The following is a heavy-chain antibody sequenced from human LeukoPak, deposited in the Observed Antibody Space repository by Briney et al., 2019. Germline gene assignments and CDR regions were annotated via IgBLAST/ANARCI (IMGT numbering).Heavy chain of an antibody. CDR2: ISASGGST. CDR3: AKDWGYASGTYYTL. Sequence: GGSLRLSCAASGFTFSSYAMSWVRQAPGKGLEWVSAISASGGSTYYADSVEGRFTISRDNSKNTLYLQMNSLRAEDTAVYYCAKDWGYASGTYYTLWGQGTLVTVSS. CDR1: GFTFSSYA. J-gene: IGHJ4*02. V-gene: IGHV3-23*01. D-gene: IGHD3-10*01.